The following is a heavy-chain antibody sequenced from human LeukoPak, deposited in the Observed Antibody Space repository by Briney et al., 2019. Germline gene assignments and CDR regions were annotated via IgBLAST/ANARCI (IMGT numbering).Heavy chain of an antibody. J-gene: IGHJ5*02. Sequence: SETLSLTCTVSGGSISSGSYYWSWIRQPPGKGLEWIGYIYYSGSTNYNPSLKSRVTISVDTSKNQFSLKLSSVTAADTAVYYCARAPGYCSGGSCYPTMFDPWGQGTPVTVSS. CDR3: ARAPGYCSGGSCYPTMFDP. CDR2: IYYSGST. V-gene: IGHV4-61*01. CDR1: GGSISSGSYY. D-gene: IGHD2-15*01.